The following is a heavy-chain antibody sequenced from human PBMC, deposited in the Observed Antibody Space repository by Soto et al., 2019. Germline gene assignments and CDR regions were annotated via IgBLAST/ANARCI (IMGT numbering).Heavy chain of an antibody. CDR3: AGRNSLASVSLNFRELSNYKWIDP. CDR2: IYYIGST. CDR1: GDSITSSNYY. J-gene: IGHJ5*02. V-gene: IGHV4-39*01. Sequence: SETLSLTCTVSGDSITSSNYYWGWFRQPPGKGLEWIASIYYIGSTYYNPSLKSRVTISVDTSNNQFSLNLNSVTASDTAVYYCAGRNSLASVSLNFRELSNYKWIDPWGPGTLVTVSS. D-gene: IGHD3-16*02.